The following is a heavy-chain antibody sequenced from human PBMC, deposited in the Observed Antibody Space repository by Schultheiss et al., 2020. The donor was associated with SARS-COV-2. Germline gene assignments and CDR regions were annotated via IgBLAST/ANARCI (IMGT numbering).Heavy chain of an antibody. Sequence: GGSLRLSCAASGFTFSDYYMSWIRQAPGKGLEWVSAISGSGGSTYYADSVKGRFTISRDNAKNSLYLQMNSLRAEDTAVYYCARAISSSTPRPPDYWGQGTLVTVSS. D-gene: IGHD6-13*01. CDR2: ISGSGGST. J-gene: IGHJ4*02. CDR3: ARAISSSTPRPPDY. CDR1: GFTFSDYY. V-gene: IGHV3-11*04.